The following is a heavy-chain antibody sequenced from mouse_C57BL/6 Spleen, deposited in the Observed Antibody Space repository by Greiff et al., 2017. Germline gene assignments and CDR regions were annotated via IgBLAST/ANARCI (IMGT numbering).Heavy chain of an antibody. CDR2: ISSGSSTI. J-gene: IGHJ3*01. V-gene: IGHV5-17*01. Sequence: EVHLVESGGGLVKPGASLKLSCAASGFTFSDYGMHWVRQAPEQGLEWVAYISSGSSTIYYADKVKGRNTISTDNANNTLFLQMTSLRSEDTAMYYCARDEGFAYWGQGTLVTVSA. CDR3: ARDEGFAY. CDR1: GFTFSDYG.